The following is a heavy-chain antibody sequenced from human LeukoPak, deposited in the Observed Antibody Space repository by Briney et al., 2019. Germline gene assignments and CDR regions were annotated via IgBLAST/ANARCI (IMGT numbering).Heavy chain of an antibody. Sequence: ASVKVSCKVYGYTLTQLVIHWVRPAPGKGLEWMGGFHPEDGETIYAQKFQGRVTMTEDTSTDTAYMELSSLRSEDTAFYYCATSSGTYFLYWGQGTLVTVS. V-gene: IGHV1-24*01. D-gene: IGHD1-26*01. CDR3: ATSSGTYFLY. J-gene: IGHJ4*02. CDR1: GYTLTQLV. CDR2: FHPEDGET.